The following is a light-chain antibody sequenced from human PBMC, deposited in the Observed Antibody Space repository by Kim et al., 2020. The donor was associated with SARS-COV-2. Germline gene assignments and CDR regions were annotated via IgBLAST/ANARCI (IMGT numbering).Light chain of an antibody. J-gene: IGKJ1*01. CDR1: QTVRSTY. CDR3: HQYDSSPWT. V-gene: IGKV3-20*01. CDR2: GAS. Sequence: DIVLTQSPDTLSLSPGERATLSCRASQTVRSTYLAWYQQKPGQAPRVLIYGASSRVTGIPARFSGSGSGADVTLTISRLEPEDFAVYYCHQYDSSPWTFGQGTKVDIK.